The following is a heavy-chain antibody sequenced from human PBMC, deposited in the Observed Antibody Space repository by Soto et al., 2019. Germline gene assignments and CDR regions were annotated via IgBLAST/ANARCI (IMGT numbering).Heavy chain of an antibody. CDR1: AFTFSDYY. D-gene: IGHD3-10*01. V-gene: IGHV3-11*01. Sequence: GGSLRLSCAASAFTFSDYYMSWIRQAPGKGLEWISYISSSGNTVYYADSVEGRFTISRDNAQNSLYLQTNNLRAEDTAVYYCARDSRVYYGSGSSVDGWGQGTLVTVSS. CDR2: ISSSGNTV. CDR3: ARDSRVYYGSGSSVDG. J-gene: IGHJ4*02.